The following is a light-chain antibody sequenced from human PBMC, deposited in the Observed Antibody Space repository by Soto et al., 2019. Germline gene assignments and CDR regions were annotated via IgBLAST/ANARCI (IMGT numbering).Light chain of an antibody. Sequence: EIVLTQSPATLSLSPGERATLSCRASQSVSSYLAWYQQKPGQAPRLLIYDASNRATGIPARFIGSRSGTDFTLTISSLEPEDFAVYYCQQRSNWPPTFGQGTRLEIK. J-gene: IGKJ5*01. CDR1: QSVSSY. V-gene: IGKV3-11*01. CDR3: QQRSNWPPT. CDR2: DAS.